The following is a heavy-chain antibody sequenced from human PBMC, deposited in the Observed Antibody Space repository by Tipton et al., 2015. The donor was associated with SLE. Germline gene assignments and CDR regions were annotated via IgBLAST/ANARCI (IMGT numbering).Heavy chain of an antibody. J-gene: IGHJ4*02. CDR3: ARPSSGWSGLTY. CDR1: GGSISSSSYY. Sequence: TLSLTCTVSGGSISSSSYYWGWIRQHPVKGLEWIGFIYYSGSTYYNPSLKSRATISIDTSKNQFSLNLSSLTAADTAVYYCARPSSGWSGLTYWGQGTLVTVSS. D-gene: IGHD6-19*01. V-gene: IGHV4-31*03. CDR2: IYYSGST.